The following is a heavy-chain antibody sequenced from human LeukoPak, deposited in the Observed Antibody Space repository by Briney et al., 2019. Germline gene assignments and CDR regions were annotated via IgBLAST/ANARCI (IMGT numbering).Heavy chain of an antibody. CDR1: GGSISSSTYY. V-gene: IGHV4-39*01. CDR3: ARTRYYYNSRSYGAPYYFDY. Sequence: SETLSLTCTVSGGSISSSTYYWGWIRQPPGKGLEWIGSIFYSGRTYYNPSLKSRVTMSVDTSKNQFSLRLSSVTAADTAVYYCARTRYYYNSRSYGAPYYFDYWGQGTLVTVSS. J-gene: IGHJ4*02. D-gene: IGHD3-10*01. CDR2: IFYSGRT.